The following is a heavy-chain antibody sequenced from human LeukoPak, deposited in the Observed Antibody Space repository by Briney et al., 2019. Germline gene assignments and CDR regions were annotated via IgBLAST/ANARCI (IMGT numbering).Heavy chain of an antibody. CDR3: SGRSDSHSIY. D-gene: IGHD4-11*01. CDR2: IKPDGSDK. V-gene: IGHV3-7*01. Sequence: GGSLRLSCAASGFTFSNYWMNWVRQAPGKGLEWVANIKPDGSDKVYVDSVKGRFTISRDNAKNSVYLQLNSLRAEDTGVYYCSGRSDSHSIYWGQGTLVTVPS. J-gene: IGHJ4*02. CDR1: GFTFSNYW.